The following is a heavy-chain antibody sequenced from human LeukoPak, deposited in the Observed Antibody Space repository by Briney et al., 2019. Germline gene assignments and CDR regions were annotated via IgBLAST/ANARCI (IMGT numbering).Heavy chain of an antibody. V-gene: IGHV3-21*01. D-gene: IGHD6-13*01. CDR2: ISSSSSYI. J-gene: IGHJ4*02. CDR1: GFTFSSYS. Sequence: GGSLRLSCAASGFTFSSYSMNWVRQAPGKGLEWVSSISSSSSYIYYADSVKGRFTISRDNAKNSLYLQMNSLRAEDTAVYYCAKLRIGQQPDYWGQGTLVTVSS. CDR3: AKLRIGQQPDY.